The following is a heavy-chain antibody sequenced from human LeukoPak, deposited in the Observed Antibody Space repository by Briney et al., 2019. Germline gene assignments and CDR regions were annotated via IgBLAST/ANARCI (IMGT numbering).Heavy chain of an antibody. CDR2: IKQDGSEK. Sequence: QSGGSLRLSCAASGFTFSSYWMSWVRQAPGKGLEWVANIKQDGSEKYYVDSVKGRFTISRDNAKNSLYLQMNSLRAEDTAVYYCARDGYSSSWLYYFDYWGQGTLVTVSS. CDR1: GFTFSSYW. CDR3: ARDGYSSSWLYYFDY. D-gene: IGHD6-13*01. V-gene: IGHV3-7*01. J-gene: IGHJ4*02.